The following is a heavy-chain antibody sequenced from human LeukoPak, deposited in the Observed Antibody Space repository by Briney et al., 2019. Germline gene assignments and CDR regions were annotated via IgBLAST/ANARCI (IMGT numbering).Heavy chain of an antibody. CDR1: GGSFSGYY. CDR3: ARGSNVGAALAY. J-gene: IGHJ4*02. V-gene: IGHV4-34*01. CDR2: INHSGST. D-gene: IGHD6-6*01. Sequence: SETLSLTCAVYGGSFSGYYWSWIRQPPGKGLEWIGEINHSGSTNYNPSLKSRVTISVDTSKNQFSLKLSSVTAADTAVYYCARGSNVGAALAYWGQGTLVTVSS.